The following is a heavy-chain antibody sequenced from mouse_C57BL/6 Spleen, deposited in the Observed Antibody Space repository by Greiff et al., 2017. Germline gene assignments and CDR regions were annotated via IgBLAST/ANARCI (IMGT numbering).Heavy chain of an antibody. CDR1: GYTFTSYT. Sequence: VQLQQSGAELARPGASVKMSCKASGYTFTSYTMHWVNQRPGQGLEWIGYINPSSGYTKYNQKFKDKATLTADKSSSTAYMQLSSLTSEDSAVYYCASYYGSSYGYFDVWGTGTTVTVSS. CDR3: ASYYGSSYGYFDV. D-gene: IGHD1-1*01. V-gene: IGHV1-4*01. CDR2: INPSSGYT. J-gene: IGHJ1*03.